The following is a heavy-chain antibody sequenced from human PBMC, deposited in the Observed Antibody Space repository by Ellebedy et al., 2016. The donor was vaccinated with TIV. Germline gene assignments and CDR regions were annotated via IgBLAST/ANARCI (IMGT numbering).Heavy chain of an antibody. D-gene: IGHD5-18*01. Sequence: AASVKVSCKASGGTFSSYAISWVRQAPGQGLEWMGGIIPIFGTANYAQKFQGRITITADESTSTAYMELSSLRSEDTAVYYCARHSYGEPSYKKVRNRTFDYWGQGTLVTVSS. CDR2: IIPIFGTA. CDR1: GGTFSSYA. V-gene: IGHV1-69*13. J-gene: IGHJ4*02. CDR3: ARHSYGEPSYKKVRNRTFDY.